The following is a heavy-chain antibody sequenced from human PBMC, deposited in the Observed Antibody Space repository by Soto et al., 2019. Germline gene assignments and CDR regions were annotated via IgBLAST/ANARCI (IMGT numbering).Heavy chain of an antibody. CDR2: IYYSGST. CDR3: ANPPCADYGGIFDP. Sequence: SETLSLTCTVSGGSISNYYWTWIRQPPGKGLEWIGYIYYSGSTNYNPSHKSRVTISVDTSKNQFSLKLSSVSAADTAVYYCANPPCADYGGIFDPWSQGTLVAVS. CDR1: GGSISNYY. J-gene: IGHJ5*02. D-gene: IGHD4-17*01. V-gene: IGHV4-59*01.